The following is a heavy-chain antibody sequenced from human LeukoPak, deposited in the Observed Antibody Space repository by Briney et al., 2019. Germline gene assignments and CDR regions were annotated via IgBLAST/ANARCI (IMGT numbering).Heavy chain of an antibody. V-gene: IGHV4-38-2*01. Sequence: SETLSLTCAVSGYSIISGYNWGWIRQPPEKGLEWIGSLYQTDSTYYSPSLKSRVTISIDTSKNQFSLKLGSVAAADTAVYYCAGSGYSTFDYWGQGTLVTVSS. CDR3: AGSGYSTFDY. CDR1: GYSIISGYN. CDR2: LYQTDST. J-gene: IGHJ4*02. D-gene: IGHD3-3*01.